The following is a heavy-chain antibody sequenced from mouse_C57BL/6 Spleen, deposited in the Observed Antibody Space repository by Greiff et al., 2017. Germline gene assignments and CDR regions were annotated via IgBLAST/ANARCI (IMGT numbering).Heavy chain of an antibody. CDR2: IYPGSGNT. CDR1: GYTFTDYY. J-gene: IGHJ4*01. CDR3: ARDGTWAMDY. D-gene: IGHD2-1*01. V-gene: IGHV1-76*01. Sequence: QVQLQQPGAELVRPGASVKLSCKASGYTFTDYYINWVKQRPGQGLEWIARIYPGSGNTYYNEKFKGKATLTAEKSSSTAYMQLSSLTSEDSAVYFCARDGTWAMDYWGQGTSVTVSS.